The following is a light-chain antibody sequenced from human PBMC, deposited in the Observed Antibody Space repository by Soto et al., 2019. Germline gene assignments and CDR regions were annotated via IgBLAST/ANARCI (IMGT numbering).Light chain of an antibody. CDR1: SRDIGGYNH. Sequence: QSALTQPRSVSGSPGQSVTISCTGTSRDIGGYNHVSWYQQHPGKAPKLIIYEVSNRPSGVSNRFSGSKSGNTASLTVSGLQAEDEADYYCSSYSSVTTLWVFGGGTKVTVL. J-gene: IGLJ3*02. V-gene: IGLV2-14*01. CDR2: EVS. CDR3: SSYSSVTTLWV.